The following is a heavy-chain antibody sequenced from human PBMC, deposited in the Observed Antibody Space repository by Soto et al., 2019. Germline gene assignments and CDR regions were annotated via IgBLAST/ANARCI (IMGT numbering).Heavy chain of an antibody. CDR1: GYTFSSYG. CDR3: ARERYYSGSGLYSPPRYYGMDV. J-gene: IGHJ6*02. CDR2: ISDYNGNT. D-gene: IGHD3-10*01. Sequence: QVQLVQSGAEVKRAGASVKVSCKASGYTFSSYGLSWVRQAPGQGLEWMGWISDYNGNTHYAQKFQGRGIMTTDTSTRTAYMELGCLRSADTAVHFCARERYYSGSGLYSPPRYYGMDVWAQGTTVTVSS. V-gene: IGHV1-18*01.